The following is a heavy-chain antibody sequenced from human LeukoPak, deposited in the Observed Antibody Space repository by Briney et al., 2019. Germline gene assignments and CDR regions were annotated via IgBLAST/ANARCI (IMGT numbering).Heavy chain of an antibody. CDR1: GGSFSGYY. CDR2: INHSGST. D-gene: IGHD3-16*02. V-gene: IGHV4-34*01. Sequence: SETLSLTCAVYGGSFSGYYWSWIRQPPGKGLEWIGEINHSGSTNYNPSLKSRVTISVDTSKNQFSLKLSSVTAADTAVYYCARSYDYVWGSYRYFDYWGQGTLVTVSS. J-gene: IGHJ4*02. CDR3: ARSYDYVWGSYRYFDY.